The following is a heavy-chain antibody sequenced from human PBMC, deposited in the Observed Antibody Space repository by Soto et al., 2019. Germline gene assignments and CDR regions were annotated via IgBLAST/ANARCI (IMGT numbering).Heavy chain of an antibody. CDR2: IYYSGST. V-gene: IGHV4-39*07. D-gene: IGHD2-2*01. CDR1: GGSISSSSYY. Sequence: SETLSLTCTVSGGSISSSSYYWGWIRQPPGKGLEWIGSIYYSGSTYYNPSLKSRVTISVDTSKNQFSLKLSSVTAADTAVYYCARIPAAWYNWFDPWGQGTLVTVSS. J-gene: IGHJ5*02. CDR3: ARIPAAWYNWFDP.